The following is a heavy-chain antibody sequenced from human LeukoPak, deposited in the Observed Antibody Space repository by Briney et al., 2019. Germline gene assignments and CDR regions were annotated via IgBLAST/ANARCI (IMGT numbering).Heavy chain of an antibody. CDR1: GFTFSSYA. Sequence: PGGSLRLSCAASGFTFSSYAFHWVRQAPGKGLEWVSVISYVGSNENYADSVKGRFTISRDSSKNTLYLQMNSLRAEDTAVYYCAKGSRARVVPAAINWFDPWGQGTLVTVSS. D-gene: IGHD2-2*01. V-gene: IGHV3-30-3*01. CDR2: ISYVGSNE. J-gene: IGHJ5*02. CDR3: AKGSRARVVPAAINWFDP.